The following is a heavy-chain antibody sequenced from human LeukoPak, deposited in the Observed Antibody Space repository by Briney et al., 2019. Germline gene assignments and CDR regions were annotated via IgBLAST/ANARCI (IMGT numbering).Heavy chain of an antibody. J-gene: IGHJ4*02. CDR3: ARGSSSGSRTRRVLYYFDY. V-gene: IGHV4-59*01. CDR1: GGSISSYY. Sequence: SETLSLTCTVSGGSISSYYWSWIRQPPGKGLEWIGYIYYSGSTNYNPPLKSRVTISVDTSKNQFSLKLSSVTAADTAVYYCARGSSSGSRTRRVLYYFDYWGQGTLVTVSS. D-gene: IGHD3-22*01. CDR2: IYYSGST.